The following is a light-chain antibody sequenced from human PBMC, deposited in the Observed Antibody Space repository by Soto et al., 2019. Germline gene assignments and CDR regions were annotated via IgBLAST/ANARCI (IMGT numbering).Light chain of an antibody. CDR1: SSDVGANNF. J-gene: IGLJ1*01. Sequence: QSALTQPASVSGSPGQSITISCTGTSSDVGANNFVSWYQQHPGKAPKLVIYEVSNRPSGVSNRFSGSKSGNTASLTISGLQAEDAADYYCNSYTNTAARVFGTGTKVTVL. CDR2: EVS. CDR3: NSYTNTAARV. V-gene: IGLV2-14*01.